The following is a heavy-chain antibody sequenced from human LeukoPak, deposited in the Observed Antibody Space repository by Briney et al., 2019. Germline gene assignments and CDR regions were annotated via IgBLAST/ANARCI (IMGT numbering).Heavy chain of an antibody. Sequence: ASVRVSCKASGYTFTSYGVSWVRHAPGQGLEWMGWISAYNSNTNYAQKLQGRVTMTTDTSTSTAYMELRSLRSDDTAVYYCARGRDGDYVNWYDPWGQGILVTVSS. V-gene: IGHV1-18*01. CDR3: ARGRDGDYVNWYDP. D-gene: IGHD4-17*01. J-gene: IGHJ5*02. CDR1: GYTFTSYG. CDR2: ISAYNSNT.